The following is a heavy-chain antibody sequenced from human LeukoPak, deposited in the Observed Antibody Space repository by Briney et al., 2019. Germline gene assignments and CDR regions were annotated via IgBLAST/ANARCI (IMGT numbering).Heavy chain of an antibody. CDR3: ARETSTGKYPQNVPDY. CDR1: GFTFSSYW. V-gene: IGHV3-74*01. J-gene: IGHJ4*02. CDR2: INSDGSSI. D-gene: IGHD2-8*02. Sequence: GGSLRRSCAASGFTFSSYWMHWVRQAPGKGLVWVSRINSDGSSIAYADSVQGRFTISRDNAKNTLYLRVSSLSVEDTAVYYCARETSTGKYPQNVPDYWGQGTLVTVSS.